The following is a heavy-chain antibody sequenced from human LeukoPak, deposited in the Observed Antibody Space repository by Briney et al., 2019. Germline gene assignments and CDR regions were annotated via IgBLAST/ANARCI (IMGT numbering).Heavy chain of an antibody. Sequence: GGSLRLSCAASGFTFSNAWMSWVRQAPGKGLEWVGRIKSKTDGGTTDYAAPVKGRFTISRDDSKNTLYLQMNSLKTEDTAVYYCTTDPPYYGSGSWKSDNWFDPWGQGTLVTVSS. CDR3: TTDPPYYGSGSWKSDNWFDP. D-gene: IGHD3-10*01. CDR2: IKSKTDGGTT. V-gene: IGHV3-15*01. J-gene: IGHJ5*02. CDR1: GFTFSNAW.